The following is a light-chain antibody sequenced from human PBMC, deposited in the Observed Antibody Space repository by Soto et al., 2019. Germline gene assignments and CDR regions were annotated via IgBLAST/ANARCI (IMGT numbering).Light chain of an antibody. Sequence: QSALAQPPSASGSPGQSVTISYTGTSSDVGGYNYVSWYQQHPGKAPKLMIYEVSKRPSGVPDRFSGSKSGNTASLTVSGLQAEDEADYYCISYAGSNLLYVFGTGTKVTV. CDR3: ISYAGSNLLYV. J-gene: IGLJ1*01. CDR2: EVS. CDR1: SSDVGGYNY. V-gene: IGLV2-8*01.